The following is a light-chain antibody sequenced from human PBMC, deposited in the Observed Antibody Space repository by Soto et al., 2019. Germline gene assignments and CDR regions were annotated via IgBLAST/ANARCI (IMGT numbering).Light chain of an antibody. V-gene: IGLV1-36*01. CDR2: YDD. CDR1: SSNIGKNA. CDR3: SSYTSSTDYV. Sequence: QSVLTQPSSVSEAPRQRVTISCSGSSSNIGKNAVTWYQQVPGKAPKLIIYYDDLLPSGVSDRFSGSKSGSSASLTISGLRAEDEADYYCSSYTSSTDYVFGTGTKLTVL. J-gene: IGLJ1*01.